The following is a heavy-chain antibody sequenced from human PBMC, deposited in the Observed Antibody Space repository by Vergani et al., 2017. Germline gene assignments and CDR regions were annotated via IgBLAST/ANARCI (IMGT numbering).Heavy chain of an antibody. CDR1: GFTFSSYS. D-gene: IGHD6-13*01. Sequence: EVQLVESGGGLVQPGGSLRLSCAASGFTFSSYSMNWVRQAPGKGLEWVSYISSSSSTIYYADSVKGRFTISRDNAKNSLYLQMNSLRAEDTAVYYCAXDWSIAAAGSAFDILGQGTMVTVSS. CDR2: ISSSSSTI. CDR3: AXDWSIAAAGSAFDI. J-gene: IGHJ3*02. V-gene: IGHV3-48*01.